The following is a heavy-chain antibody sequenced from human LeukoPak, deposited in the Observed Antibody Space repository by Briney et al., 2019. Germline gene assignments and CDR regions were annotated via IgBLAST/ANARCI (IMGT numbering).Heavy chain of an antibody. V-gene: IGHV4-59*01. CDR1: GSSISSYY. Sequence: SETLSLTCTVSGSSISSYYWSWIRQPPGKGLECIGYIYYTGSTNYNPSLKSRVTIAVDTSKNQFSLKLTSVTAADTAVYYCARGGGLGWPFFDYWGQGTLVTVSS. J-gene: IGHJ4*02. CDR2: IYYTGST. CDR3: ARGGGLGWPFFDY. D-gene: IGHD3-16*01.